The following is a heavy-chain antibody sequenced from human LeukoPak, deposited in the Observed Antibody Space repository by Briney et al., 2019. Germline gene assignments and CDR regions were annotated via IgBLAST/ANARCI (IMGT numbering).Heavy chain of an antibody. Sequence: WIRQPPEKGLEWIGSIYYSGSTYYNPSLKSRVTITVDTSKNQFSLKLSSVTAADTTVYYCARSHIVAVTGFAFDIWGQGALVTVSS. V-gene: IGHV4-39*01. CDR2: IYYSGST. D-gene: IGHD2-21*02. J-gene: IGHJ3*02. CDR3: ARSHIVAVTGFAFDI.